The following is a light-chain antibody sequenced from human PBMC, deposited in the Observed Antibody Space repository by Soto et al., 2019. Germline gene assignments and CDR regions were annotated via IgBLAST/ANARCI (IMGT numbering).Light chain of an antibody. CDR3: CSYAGSSTSV. Sequence: QSVLTQPASVSGSPGQSITISCTGTSSDVGSYNLVSWYQQHPGKAPKLMIYEVSKRPSGVANRFSGSKSGNTASLTISGLQAEDDADYYCCSYAGSSTSVFGTGTKLTVL. J-gene: IGLJ1*01. CDR1: SSDVGSYNL. CDR2: EVS. V-gene: IGLV2-23*02.